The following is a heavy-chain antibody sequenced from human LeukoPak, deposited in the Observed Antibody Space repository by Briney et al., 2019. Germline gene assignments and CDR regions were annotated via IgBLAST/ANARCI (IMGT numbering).Heavy chain of an antibody. CDR3: AKEPYESYDILTGP. J-gene: IGHJ5*02. Sequence: PGGSLRLSCAASGFTFSSYAMSRVRQAPGKGLEWVSAISGSGGSTNYADSVKGRFTISRDNSKNTLYLQMNSLRAEDTAVYYCAKEPYESYDILTGPWGQGTLVTVSS. CDR1: GFTFSSYA. CDR2: ISGSGGST. V-gene: IGHV3-23*01. D-gene: IGHD3-9*01.